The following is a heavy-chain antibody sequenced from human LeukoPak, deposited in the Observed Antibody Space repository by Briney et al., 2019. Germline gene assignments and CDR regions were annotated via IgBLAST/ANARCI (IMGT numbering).Heavy chain of an antibody. CDR1: GGSISSSSYY. J-gene: IGHJ5*02. V-gene: IGHV4-39*07. CDR2: IYYSGST. CDR3: ARSGDYSFGFDP. Sequence: SETLSLTCTVSGGSISSSSYYWGWIRQPPGKGLEWIGSIYYSGSTYYNPSLESRVTISVDTSKNQLSLKLRSVTAADTAVYYCARSGDYSFGFDPWGQGTLVTVSS. D-gene: IGHD3-3*01.